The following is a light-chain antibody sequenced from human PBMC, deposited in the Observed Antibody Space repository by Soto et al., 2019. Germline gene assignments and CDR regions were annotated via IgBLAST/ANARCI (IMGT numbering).Light chain of an antibody. CDR1: SSNIGARYD. CDR2: GNS. V-gene: IGLV1-40*01. J-gene: IGLJ2*01. Sequence: QSVLTQPPSVSGAPGQRVTIFCTGSSSNIGARYDVHWYQQLPGTAPKLLIYGNSNRPSGVPDRFSGSKSGTSASLAITGLQAEDEADYYCQSYDSSLNAVVFGGGTKLTVL. CDR3: QSYDSSLNAVV.